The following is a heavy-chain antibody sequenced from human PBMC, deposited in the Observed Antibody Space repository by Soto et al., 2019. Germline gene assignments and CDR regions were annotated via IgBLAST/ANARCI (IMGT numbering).Heavy chain of an antibody. CDR2: IYYSGST. J-gene: IGHJ3*02. V-gene: IGHV4-39*01. Sequence: QLQLQESGPGLVKPSETLSLTCTVSGGSISSSSYYWGWIRQPPGKVLEWIGSIYYSGSTYYNPSLNNRVTISVNPPKNQFPLKLSSVTAADTAVYYCARQKADNQPDAFDIWGQGTMVTVSS. CDR3: ARQKADNQPDAFDI. CDR1: GGSISSSSYY. D-gene: IGHD1-1*01.